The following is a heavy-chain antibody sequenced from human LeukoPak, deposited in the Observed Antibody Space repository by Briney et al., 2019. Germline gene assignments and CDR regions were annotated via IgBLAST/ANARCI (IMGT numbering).Heavy chain of an antibody. Sequence: GGSLRLSCAVSGLSSNYMSWVRQAPGKGLEGVSVIYGDGTTHYADSVKGGFTISRDSSKNTLYLQMTSLREEDTAVFYCARVNRVTGTHYDSMDVWGKGETVTVS. J-gene: IGHJ6*03. D-gene: IGHD1-20*01. CDR2: IYGDGTT. CDR3: ARVNRVTGTHYDSMDV. V-gene: IGHV3-53*01. CDR1: GLSSNY.